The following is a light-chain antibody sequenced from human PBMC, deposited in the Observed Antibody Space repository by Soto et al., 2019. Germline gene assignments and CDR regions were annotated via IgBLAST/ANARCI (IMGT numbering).Light chain of an antibody. Sequence: DIQMTQSPSTLSASVGDRVTITCRASQSISNWLAWYQQKPGKAPKLLIYDASSLESGVPSRFSGSASGTDCTLTISSLRPDDFATYYCQRYNDYARRFGQGTKVEIK. CDR2: DAS. CDR1: QSISNW. V-gene: IGKV1-5*01. J-gene: IGKJ1*01. CDR3: QRYNDYARR.